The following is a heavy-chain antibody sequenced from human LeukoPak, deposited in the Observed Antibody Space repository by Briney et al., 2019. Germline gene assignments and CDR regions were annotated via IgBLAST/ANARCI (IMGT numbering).Heavy chain of an antibody. CDR3: ARERLGYSYGKFDY. J-gene: IGHJ4*02. CDR1: GGSISSGDYY. Sequence: PSETLSLTCTVSGGSISSGDYYWSWIRQPPGKGLEWIGYIYYSGSTYYNPSLKSRVTISVDTSKNQFSLKLSSVTAADTAVYYCARERLGYSYGKFDYWGQGTLVTVSS. D-gene: IGHD5-18*01. V-gene: IGHV4-30-4*08. CDR2: IYYSGST.